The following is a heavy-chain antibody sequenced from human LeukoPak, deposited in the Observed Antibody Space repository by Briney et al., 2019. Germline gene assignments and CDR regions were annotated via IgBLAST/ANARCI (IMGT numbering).Heavy chain of an antibody. Sequence: GGSLRLSCAASGFTFGDYAMSWVRQAPGKGLEWVGFIRSKAYGGTTEYAASVKGRFTISRDDSKSIAYLQMNSLKTEDTAVYYCTRGGGYYDSSGFPNFDYWGQGTLVTVSS. J-gene: IGHJ4*02. CDR2: IRSKAYGGTT. CDR3: TRGGGYYDSSGFPNFDY. D-gene: IGHD3-22*01. V-gene: IGHV3-49*04. CDR1: GFTFGDYA.